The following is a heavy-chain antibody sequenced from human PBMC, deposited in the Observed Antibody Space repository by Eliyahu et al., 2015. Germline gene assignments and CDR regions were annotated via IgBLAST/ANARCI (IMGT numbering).Heavy chain of an antibody. CDR1: GXSIRXYY. J-gene: IGHJ4*02. D-gene: IGHD2-21*01. Sequence: QVQLQESGPGMVKPSETLSLTCTVSGXSIRXYYWNWIRXSPGEGLEWIGYIYHSGGTNYNPXLKSRVTILVDTSKNQFSLKLNSVTTADTAVYYCARSRESLGIQRTLFDYWGQGTLVTVSS. CDR2: IYHSGGT. V-gene: IGHV4-59*01. CDR3: ARSRESLGIQRTLFDY.